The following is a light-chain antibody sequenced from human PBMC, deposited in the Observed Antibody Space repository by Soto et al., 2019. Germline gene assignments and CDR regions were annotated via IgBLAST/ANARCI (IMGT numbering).Light chain of an antibody. CDR3: QSYDSSTVV. CDR1: MGSIASNY. CDR2: EGN. J-gene: IGLJ2*01. V-gene: IGLV6-57*04. Sequence: NFMLTQPHSVSESPGKTVTISCTRSMGSIASNYVQWYQQRPGSVPTTVIYEGNQRPSGVPDRFSGSTDGSSNSASLTISGLHTEDDADYYCQSYDSSTVVFGGGTKLTVL.